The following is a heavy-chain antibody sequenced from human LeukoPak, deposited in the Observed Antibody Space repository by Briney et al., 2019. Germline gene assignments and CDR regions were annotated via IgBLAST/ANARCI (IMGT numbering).Heavy chain of an antibody. J-gene: IGHJ3*01. Sequence: PGGSLRLSCAASGFMFSSNWMSWVRLAPGKGLEWVANIKEDESQKYYVGSVKGRFTISRDNTKSSVYLQMNSLRVEDTALYYCARGRAIDVWGQGTMVTVSS. D-gene: IGHD3-10*01. CDR3: ARGRAIDV. V-gene: IGHV3-7*03. CDR1: GFMFSSNW. CDR2: IKEDESQK.